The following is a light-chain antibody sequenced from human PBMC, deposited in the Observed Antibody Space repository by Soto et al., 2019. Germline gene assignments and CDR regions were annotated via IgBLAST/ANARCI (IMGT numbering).Light chain of an antibody. V-gene: IGKV3-20*01. CDR2: GAS. J-gene: IGKJ3*01. CDR3: HHYDNSPPFP. CDR1: QSINNRY. Sequence: EIVLTQSPCTLSLSPGERAILSCRASQSINNRYLAWYQQMPGRAPRLLIHGASSRAAGIPDRFSGSGSGTDFTLTINRLEPEDFAVYYCHHYDNSPPFPFGPGTKVDIK.